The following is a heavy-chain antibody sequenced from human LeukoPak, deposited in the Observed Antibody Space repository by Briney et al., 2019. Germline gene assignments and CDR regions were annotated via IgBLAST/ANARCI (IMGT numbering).Heavy chain of an antibody. D-gene: IGHD3-22*01. CDR1: GYTFTGYY. V-gene: IGHV1-2*06. CDR2: INPNSGGT. CDR3: ARDYYDSSGSFDY. Sequence: ASVKVSCKASGYTFTGYYMHWVRQAPGQGLEWMGRINPNSGGTNYAQKFRGRVTMTRDTSISTAYMELSRLRSDDTAVYYCARDYYDSSGSFDYWGQGTLVTVSS. J-gene: IGHJ4*02.